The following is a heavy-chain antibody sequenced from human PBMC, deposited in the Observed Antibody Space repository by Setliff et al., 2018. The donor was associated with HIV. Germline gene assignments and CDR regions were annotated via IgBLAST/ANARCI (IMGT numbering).Heavy chain of an antibody. Sequence: SVKVSCKASGGSFSSHTITWVRQAPGQGLEWMGGIIPLFGTTNYAQKLQGRVTISADESTSTAYMDLSSLTSDDTAMYYCARGEQLVLNGAFDIWGQGTVVTV. J-gene: IGHJ3*02. V-gene: IGHV1-69*13. CDR2: IIPLFGTT. CDR3: ARGEQLVLNGAFDI. D-gene: IGHD6-6*01. CDR1: GGSFSSHT.